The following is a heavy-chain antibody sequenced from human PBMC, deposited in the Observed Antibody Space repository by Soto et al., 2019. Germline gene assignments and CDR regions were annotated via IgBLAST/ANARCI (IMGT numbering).Heavy chain of an antibody. D-gene: IGHD3-10*01. V-gene: IGHV3-23*01. CDR2: ISGSGGST. Sequence: EVQLLESGGGLVQPGGSLRLSCAASGFTFSSYAMSWVRQAPGKGLEWVSAISGSGGSTYYADSVKGRFTISRDNSKNTLYLQMNSQRAEDTAVYYCAKVPVITMVRGVIGWFDPWGQGTLVTVSS. CDR1: GFTFSSYA. J-gene: IGHJ5*02. CDR3: AKVPVITMVRGVIGWFDP.